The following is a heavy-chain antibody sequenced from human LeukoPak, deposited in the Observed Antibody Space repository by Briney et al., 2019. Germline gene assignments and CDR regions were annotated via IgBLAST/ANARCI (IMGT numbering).Heavy chain of an antibody. V-gene: IGHV1-46*01. J-gene: IGHJ5*02. D-gene: IGHD2-2*01. CDR2: INPSDGST. Sequence: WASVKVSCKASGYTFTSYYVHWVRQAPGQGLEWMGIINPSDGSTGYAQKFQGRVTMTRDTSTSTVYMELNSLKSEDTAVYYCARRYCSRTRCYGPNWIDPWGPGTLVTVSS. CDR3: ARRYCSRTRCYGPNWIDP. CDR1: GYTFTSYY.